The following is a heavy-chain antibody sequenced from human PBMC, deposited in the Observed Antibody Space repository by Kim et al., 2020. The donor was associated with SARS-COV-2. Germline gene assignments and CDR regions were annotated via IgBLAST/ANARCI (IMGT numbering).Heavy chain of an antibody. CDR3: ARGRGLLWFGELYLVY. Sequence: SETLSLTCAVYGGSFSGYYWSWIRQPPGKGLEWIGEINHSGSTNYNPSLKSRVTISVDTSKNQFSLKLSSVTAADTAVYYCARGRGLLWFGELYLVYWGQGTLVTVSS. V-gene: IGHV4-34*01. CDR1: GGSFSGYY. D-gene: IGHD3-10*01. J-gene: IGHJ4*02. CDR2: INHSGST.